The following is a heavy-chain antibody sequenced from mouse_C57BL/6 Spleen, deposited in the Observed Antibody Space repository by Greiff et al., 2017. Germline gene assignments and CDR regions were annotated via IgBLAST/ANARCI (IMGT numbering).Heavy chain of an antibody. D-gene: IGHD2-4*01. CDR1: GYTFTEYT. J-gene: IGHJ2*01. V-gene: IGHV1-62-2*01. CDR2: FYPGSGSI. CDR3: ARHEAKEGDYDEDYFDY. Sequence: QVQLQQSGAELVKPGASVKLSCKASGYTFTEYTIHWVKQRSGQGLEWIGWFYPGSGSIKYNEKFKDKATLTADKSSSTVYMELSRLTSEDSAVYFCARHEAKEGDYDEDYFDYWGQGTTLTVSS.